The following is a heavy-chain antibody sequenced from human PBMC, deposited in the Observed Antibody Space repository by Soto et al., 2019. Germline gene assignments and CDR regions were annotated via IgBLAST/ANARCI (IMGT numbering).Heavy chain of an antibody. J-gene: IGHJ4*02. CDR2: IIPFTGTT. D-gene: IGHD3-16*01. CDR3: AKGGGDY. V-gene: IGHV1-69*08. CDR1: GDTFSSNS. Sequence: QVQLVQSGAEVKKPGSSVKVSCRASGDTFSSNSFMWVRQAPGKGLEWMGRIIPFTGTTNYAQKFRGRVSITADESTSTAYMELSSLRSDDPAVYYWAKGGGDYWGQGTLVAVSS.